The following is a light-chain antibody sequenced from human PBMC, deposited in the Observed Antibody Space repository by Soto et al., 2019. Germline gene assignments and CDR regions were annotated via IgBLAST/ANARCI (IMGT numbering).Light chain of an antibody. CDR3: QQSYNSPQT. J-gene: IGKJ1*01. V-gene: IGKV1-39*01. CDR1: QTIMTY. CDR2: AAS. Sequence: DIQMTQSPSSLSASVGDTVTITCRASQTIMTYLNWYQLKPGKPPRLLIYAASSLQSGVPSRFSGSGSGTDFTLTISSLQPEDFATYSCQQSYNSPQTFGQGTKVDI.